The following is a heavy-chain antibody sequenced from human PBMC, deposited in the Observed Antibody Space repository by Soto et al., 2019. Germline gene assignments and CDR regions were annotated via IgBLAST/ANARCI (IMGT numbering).Heavy chain of an antibody. D-gene: IGHD2-21*02. V-gene: IGHV3-23*01. CDR2: VSAGGDMT. CDR1: GFTFSSYA. CDR3: ARVDRGVSGSPASDCYSGLDV. Sequence: DVQLLESGGDLVQPGGSLRLSCAASGFTFSSYAMSWVRQAPGKGLEWVSSVSAGGDMTYYSDSVKGRFTISRDNSNNALFLQMNRLRAAASALYYCARVDRGVSGSPASDCYSGLDVWGQVTTVTVSS. J-gene: IGHJ6*02.